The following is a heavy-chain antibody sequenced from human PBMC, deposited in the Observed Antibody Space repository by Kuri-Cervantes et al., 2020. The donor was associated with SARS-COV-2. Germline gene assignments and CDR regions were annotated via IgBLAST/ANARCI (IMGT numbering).Heavy chain of an antibody. D-gene: IGHD3-22*01. V-gene: IGHV3-15*01. CDR3: TTLIVVVTPSDY. J-gene: IGHJ4*02. Sequence: GESLKISCAASGFTFSSYSMSWVRQAPGKGLEWVGRIKSKTDGGTTDYAAPVKGRFTISRDDSKNTLYLQMNSLKTEDTAVYYCTTLIVVVTPSDYWGQGTLVTVSS. CDR1: GFTFSSYS. CDR2: IKSKTDGGTT.